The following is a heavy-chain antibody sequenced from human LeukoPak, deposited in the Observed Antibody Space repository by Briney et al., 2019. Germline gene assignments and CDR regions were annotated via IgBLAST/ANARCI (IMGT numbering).Heavy chain of an antibody. CDR2: ISYDGSNK. J-gene: IGHJ5*02. CDR1: GFTFSSYG. Sequence: GRSLRLSCAASGFTFSSYGMHWVRQAPGKGLEWVALISYDGSNKYYADSVKGRFTISRDNSKNTLYLQMNSLRAEDTAVYYCATRGGVGRNNWFDPWGQGTLVTVSS. D-gene: IGHD3-16*01. V-gene: IGHV3-30*03. CDR3: ATRGGVGRNNWFDP.